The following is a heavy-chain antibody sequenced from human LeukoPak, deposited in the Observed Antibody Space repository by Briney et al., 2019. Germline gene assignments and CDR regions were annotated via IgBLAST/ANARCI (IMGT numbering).Heavy chain of an antibody. CDR3: AKDSSGRGYYGSGSIWAPREATFNYFDY. V-gene: IGHV3-23*01. CDR1: GFTFSSYA. D-gene: IGHD3-10*01. J-gene: IGHJ4*02. CDR2: ISGSGGST. Sequence: GGSLRLSCAASGFTFSSYAMSWVRQAPGKGLEWVSAISGSGGSTYYADSVKGRFTISRDNSKNTLYLQMNSLRAEDTAVYYCAKDSSGRGYYGSGSIWAPREATFNYFDYWGQGTLVTVSS.